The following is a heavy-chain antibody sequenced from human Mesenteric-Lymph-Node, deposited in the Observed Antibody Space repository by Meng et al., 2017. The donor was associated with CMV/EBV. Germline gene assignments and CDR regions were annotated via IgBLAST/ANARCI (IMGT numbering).Heavy chain of an antibody. CDR3: ARGSRYSSSSGGGVDDY. Sequence: SETLSLTYTVSGGSISSYYWSWIRQPPGKGLEWIGYIYYSGSTNYNPSLKSRVTISVDTSKNQFSLKLSSVTAADTAMYYCARGSRYSSSSGGGVDDYWGQGTLVTVSS. V-gene: IGHV4-59*01. D-gene: IGHD6-6*01. CDR1: GGSISSYY. CDR2: IYYSGST. J-gene: IGHJ4*02.